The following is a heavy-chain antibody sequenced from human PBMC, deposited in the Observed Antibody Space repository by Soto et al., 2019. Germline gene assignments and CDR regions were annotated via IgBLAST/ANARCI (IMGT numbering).Heavy chain of an antibody. V-gene: IGHV3-23*01. J-gene: IGHJ4*02. CDR2: ISGSGGST. CDR3: AKVSKMRADANRFDY. Sequence: PWGSLRRSCAAPRFTFSNYAMSSVLPPPKKGLERVSAISGSGGSTYCADSVKGRFTISRDNSKNTLYLQMNSLRAEDTAVYYCAKVSKMRADANRFDYWGQGTLVTVSS. CDR1: RFTFSNYA.